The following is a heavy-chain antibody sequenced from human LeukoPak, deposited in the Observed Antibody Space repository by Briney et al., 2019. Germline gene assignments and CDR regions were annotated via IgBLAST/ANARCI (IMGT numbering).Heavy chain of an antibody. V-gene: IGHV1-46*01. CDR1: GYTFTGYY. CDR2: INPSGGST. J-gene: IGHJ4*02. CDR3: ARDDPTTGFDY. D-gene: IGHD1-14*01. Sequence: ASVKVSCKASGYTFTGYYMHWVGQAPGQGLEWMGIINPSGGSTSYAQKFQGRVTMTRDTSTSTVYMELSSLRSEDTAVYYCARDDPTTGFDYWGQGTLVTVSS.